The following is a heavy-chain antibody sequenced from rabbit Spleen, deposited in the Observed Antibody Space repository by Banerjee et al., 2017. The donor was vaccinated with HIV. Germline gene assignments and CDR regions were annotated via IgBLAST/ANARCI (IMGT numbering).Heavy chain of an antibody. D-gene: IGHD1-1*01. Sequence: QSLEESGGGLVKPGASLTLTCKASGFSFNSGYDMCWVRQAPGKGLEWIACSYAGSSGSTYSAIWAKGRFTISKTSSTTVTLQMTSLTAADTATYFCARDTGSGAYIDAYFNFWGQGTLVTVS. V-gene: IGHV1S40*01. CDR2: SYAGSSGST. CDR1: GFSFNSGYD. J-gene: IGHJ4*01. CDR3: ARDTGSGAYIDAYFNF.